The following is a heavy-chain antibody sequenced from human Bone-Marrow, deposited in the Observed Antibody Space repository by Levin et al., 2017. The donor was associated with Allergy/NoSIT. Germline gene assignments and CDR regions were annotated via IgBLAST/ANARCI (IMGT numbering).Heavy chain of an antibody. CDR2: ISSNGGST. V-gene: IGHV3-64*01. J-gene: IGHJ6*02. CDR3: ARGCGGDWPGYYYSMDV. D-gene: IGHD2-21*02. CDR1: GFTFSSYA. Sequence: GGSLRLSCAASGFTFSSYAMHWVRQAPGKGLEYVSAISSNGGSTYYANSVKGRFTISRDNSKNTLYLQMGSLRAEDMAVYYCARGCGGDWPGYYYSMDVWGQGTTVTVSS.